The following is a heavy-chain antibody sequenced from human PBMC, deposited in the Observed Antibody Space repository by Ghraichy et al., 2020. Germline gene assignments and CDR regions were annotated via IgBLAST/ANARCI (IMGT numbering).Heavy chain of an antibody. Sequence: SQTLSLTCAVYGGSFSGYYWSWIRQPPGKGLEWIGEINHSGSTNYNPSLKSRVTISVDTSKNQFSLKLSSVTAADTAVYYCARVRGATVTIVWFNPWGQGTLVTVSS. CDR2: INHSGST. CDR1: GGSFSGYY. J-gene: IGHJ5*02. D-gene: IGHD4-17*01. CDR3: ARVRGATVTIVWFNP. V-gene: IGHV4-34*01.